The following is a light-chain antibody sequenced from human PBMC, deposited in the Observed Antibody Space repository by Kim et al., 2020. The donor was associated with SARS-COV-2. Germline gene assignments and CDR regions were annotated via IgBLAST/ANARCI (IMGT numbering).Light chain of an antibody. CDR2: GAS. CDR3: QQYYNWWT. V-gene: IGKV3D-15*03. J-gene: IGKJ1*01. Sequence: EIEMTQSPATLSVFLGERVTLFCRASETLSSHLAWYQQKPGQAPRLLIYGASIRATGTPDRFTGSESGTEFTLTINVFQSEDFAVYFCQQYYNWWTFGPGTKVDIK. CDR1: ETLSSH.